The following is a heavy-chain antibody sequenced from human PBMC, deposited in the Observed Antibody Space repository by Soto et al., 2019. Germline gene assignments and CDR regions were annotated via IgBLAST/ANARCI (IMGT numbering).Heavy chain of an antibody. D-gene: IGHD3-9*01. V-gene: IGHV3-30*18. J-gene: IGHJ6*02. CDR2: ISYDGSNK. CDR3: AKDRYYDILTGYSQLLLDYYYYYGMDV. CDR1: GFTFSSYG. Sequence: GGSLRLSCAASGFTFSSYGMHWVRQAPGKGLEWVAVISYDGSNKYYADSVKGRFTISRDNSKNTLYLQMNSLRAEDTAVYYCAKDRYYDILTGYSQLLLDYYYYYGMDVWGQGTTVTVSS.